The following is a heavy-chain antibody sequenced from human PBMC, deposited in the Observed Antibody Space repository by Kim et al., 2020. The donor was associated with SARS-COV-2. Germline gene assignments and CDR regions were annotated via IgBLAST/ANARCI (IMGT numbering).Heavy chain of an antibody. D-gene: IGHD3-9*01. J-gene: IGHJ4*02. V-gene: IGHV5-51*01. CDR2: IYPGDSDT. Sequence: GESLKISCKGSGYSFTSYWIGWVRQMPGKGLEWMWIIYPGDSDTRYSPSFQGQVTISADKSISTAYLQWSSLKASDTAMYYCARPARYYDILTGYYHWGQGTLVTVSS. CDR1: GYSFTSYW. CDR3: ARPARYYDILTGYYH.